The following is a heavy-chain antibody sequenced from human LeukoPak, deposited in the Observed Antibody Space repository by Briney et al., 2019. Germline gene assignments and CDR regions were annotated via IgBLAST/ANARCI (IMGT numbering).Heavy chain of an antibody. CDR1: GGSISSSNW. CDR2: IYHSGTT. D-gene: IGHD5-12*01. J-gene: IGHJ4*02. V-gene: IGHV4-4*02. Sequence: SGTLSLTCAVSGGSISSSNWWTWVRQPPGKGLEWLGEIYHSGTTNFNPSLKRRVTISVDKSKNQFSMNLSSVTAADTAVFYCGRAGIRRGYNGYEIDYWGQGILVTVSS. CDR3: GRAGIRRGYNGYEIDY.